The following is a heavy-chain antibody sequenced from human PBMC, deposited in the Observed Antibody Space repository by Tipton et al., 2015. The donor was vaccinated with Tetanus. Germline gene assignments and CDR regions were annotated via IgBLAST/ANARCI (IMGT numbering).Heavy chain of an antibody. CDR2: ISHSGSS. V-gene: IGHV4-34*01. D-gene: IGHD3-10*01. CDR1: GGSFSLYY. J-gene: IGHJ3*01. CDR3: ARGGRDPYNNPLGAFDV. Sequence: TLSLTCTVSGGSFSLYYWNWVRQSPGKGLEWIGEISHSGSSSYSPSLKSRVTISVDTSKNQFSLRLRSVAAADTAVYYCARGGRDPYNNPLGAFDVWGRGTTVTVSS.